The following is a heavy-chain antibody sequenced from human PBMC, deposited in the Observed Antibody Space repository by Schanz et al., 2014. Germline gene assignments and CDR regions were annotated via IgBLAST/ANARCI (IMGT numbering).Heavy chain of an antibody. CDR1: TYTFTINS. CDR3: ARGNTIFGVVILGWLDP. CDR2: ISTYNGDT. Sequence: QVQVVQSGAEVKKPGASVKVSCKASTYTFTINSISWVRQAPGQGLEWMGRISTYNGDTDYAQKFQDRVTMTTDTSTSTAYMELRSLRSEDTAIYYCARGNTIFGVVILGWLDPWGQGTLVTVSS. V-gene: IGHV1-18*04. D-gene: IGHD3-3*01. J-gene: IGHJ5*02.